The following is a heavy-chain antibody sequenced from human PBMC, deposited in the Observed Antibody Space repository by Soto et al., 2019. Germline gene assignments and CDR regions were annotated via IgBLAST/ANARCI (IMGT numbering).Heavy chain of an antibody. J-gene: IGHJ4*01. V-gene: IGHV3-64*01. D-gene: IGHD3-3*01. CDR3: ARDNYDFWSGYPEYYFDY. CDR2: ISSNGGST. CDR1: GFTFSSYA. Sequence: EVQLVESGGGLVQPGGSLRLSCAASGFTFSSYAMHWVRQAPGKGLEYVSAISSNGGSTYYANSVKGRFTISRDNSKNTLYLQMGSLRAEDMAVYYCARDNYDFWSGYPEYYFDYWGQEPWSPSPQ.